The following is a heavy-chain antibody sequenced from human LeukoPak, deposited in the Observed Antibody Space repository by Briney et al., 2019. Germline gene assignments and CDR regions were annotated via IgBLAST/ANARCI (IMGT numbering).Heavy chain of an antibody. V-gene: IGHV1-18*01. Sequence: GASVKASCKASGYTFTSYGISWVRQPPGQGLEGMGWISAYNGNTNYAQKLWGRVTITTHTSTSTAYRELRSLRSDDTAVYYCARTPDYGDSTCFDYWGQGTLVTVSS. CDR2: ISAYNGNT. CDR1: GYTFTSYG. D-gene: IGHD4-17*01. CDR3: ARTPDYGDSTCFDY. J-gene: IGHJ4*02.